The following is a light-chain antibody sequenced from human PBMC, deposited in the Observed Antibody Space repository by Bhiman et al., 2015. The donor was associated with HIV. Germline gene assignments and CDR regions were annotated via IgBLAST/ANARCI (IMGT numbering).Light chain of an antibody. CDR1: SSDIGGYNY. CDR3: SSLTSSITYV. J-gene: IGLJ1*01. CDR2: DVS. V-gene: IGLV2-14*01. Sequence: QSALTQPASVSGSPGQSITISCTGSSSDIGGYNYVSWYQQHPGKAPKFMIYDVSNRPSGVSNRFSGSKSGNTASLTISGLQAEDEADYYCSSLTSSITYVFGTGTNVTVL.